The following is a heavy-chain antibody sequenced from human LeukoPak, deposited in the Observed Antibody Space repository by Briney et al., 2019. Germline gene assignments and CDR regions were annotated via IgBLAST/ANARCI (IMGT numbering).Heavy chain of an antibody. CDR1: GGSISSAGYY. J-gene: IGHJ4*02. Sequence: SETLSLTCSVSGGSISSAGYYWTWIRQHPGKGLEWIGHFHYSGNTYYNPSLKSRVSISVDTSKNHFSLKLGSATAADTAVYYCARDRSGWSHFDYWGQGTLVTVSP. CDR3: ARDRSGWSHFDY. D-gene: IGHD6-19*01. CDR2: FHYSGNT. V-gene: IGHV4-31*03.